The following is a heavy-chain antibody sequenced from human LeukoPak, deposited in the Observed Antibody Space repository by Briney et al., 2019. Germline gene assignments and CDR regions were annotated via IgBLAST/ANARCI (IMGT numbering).Heavy chain of an antibody. Sequence: PGGSLRLSCAASGFTFSSDAMSWVRQAPGKGLEWVSSISGSGDSTKYADSVKGRFTISRDNSKNTLYLQMNSLRADDTAVYFCARILGSVAGISWYLDYWGQGILVTVSS. CDR2: ISGSGDST. V-gene: IGHV3-23*01. J-gene: IGHJ4*02. CDR3: ARILGSVAGISWYLDY. CDR1: GFTFSSDA. D-gene: IGHD6-19*01.